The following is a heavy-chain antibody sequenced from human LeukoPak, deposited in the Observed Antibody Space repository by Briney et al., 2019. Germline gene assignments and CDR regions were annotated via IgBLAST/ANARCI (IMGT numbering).Heavy chain of an antibody. Sequence: ASVKVSCKASGYTFTSYDISWVRQAPGQGLEWMGWISAYNGNTNYAQKLQGRVTMTTDTSTSTAYMELRSLRSDDTAVYYCASISGAKDYYYYYGIDVWGQGTTVTVSS. CDR1: GYTFTSYD. J-gene: IGHJ6*02. CDR2: ISAYNGNT. V-gene: IGHV1-18*01. CDR3: ASISGAKDYYYYYGIDV. D-gene: IGHD4-17*01.